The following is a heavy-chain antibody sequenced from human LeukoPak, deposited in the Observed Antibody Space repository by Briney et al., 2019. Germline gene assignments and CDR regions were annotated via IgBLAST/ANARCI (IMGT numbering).Heavy chain of an antibody. CDR2: ISGGGGST. V-gene: IGHV3-23*01. CDR1: GFTVSSYA. J-gene: IGHJ4*02. D-gene: IGHD5-18*01. Sequence: GGSLRLSCAASGFTVSSYAMSWVRQAPGKGLEWVSGISGGGGSTYYADSVKGRFNISRDNSKNTLYLQVDSLRAEDTAVYYCAKDGRWIQLLFDYWGQGTLVTVSS. CDR3: AKDGRWIQLLFDY.